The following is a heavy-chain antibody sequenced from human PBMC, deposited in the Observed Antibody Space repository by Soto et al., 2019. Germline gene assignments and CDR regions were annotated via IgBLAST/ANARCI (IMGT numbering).Heavy chain of an antibody. CDR3: AKDLLSYGSGTFDY. CDR1: GGSISSGGYS. J-gene: IGHJ4*02. CDR2: IYHSGST. D-gene: IGHD3-10*01. Sequence: SETLSLTCAVSGGSISSGGYSWSWIRQPPGKGLEWIGYIYHSGSTYYNPSLKSRVTISVDRSKNQFSLKLSSVTAADTAVYYCAKDLLSYGSGTFDYWGQGTLVTVSS. V-gene: IGHV4-30-2*01.